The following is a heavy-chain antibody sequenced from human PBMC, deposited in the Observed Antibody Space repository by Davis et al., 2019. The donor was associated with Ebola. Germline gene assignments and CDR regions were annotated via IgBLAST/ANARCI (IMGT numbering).Heavy chain of an antibody. CDR3: ARTKRDDYNPYYYHAMDV. J-gene: IGHJ6*02. D-gene: IGHD5-24*01. V-gene: IGHV2-70*11. Sequence: SGPTLVKPTQTLTLTCTFSGFSLSTSGMCVSWIRQPPGKALEWLARIEWEDDKYYSTSLRSRLTISKDTSKNQVVLTMTNMDPVDTATYFCARTKRDDYNPYYYHAMDVWGLGTTVTVSS. CDR1: GFSLSTSGMC. CDR2: IEWEDDK.